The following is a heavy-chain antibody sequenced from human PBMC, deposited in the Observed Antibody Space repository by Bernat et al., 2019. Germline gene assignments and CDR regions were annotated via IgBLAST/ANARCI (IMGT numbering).Heavy chain of an antibody. J-gene: IGHJ2*01. CDR3: ARVFRNSVVVPAAMAFDL. V-gene: IGHV1-69*01. CDR1: GGTFSSYA. CDR2: IIPIFGTA. Sequence: QVQLVQSGAEVKKPGSSVKVSCKASGGTFSSYAISWVRQAPGQGLEWMGGIIPIFGTANYAQKFQGRVTMTADESTSTAYMELSSLRSEDTAVYYCARVFRNSVVVPAAMAFDLWGRGTLVTVSS. D-gene: IGHD2-2*01.